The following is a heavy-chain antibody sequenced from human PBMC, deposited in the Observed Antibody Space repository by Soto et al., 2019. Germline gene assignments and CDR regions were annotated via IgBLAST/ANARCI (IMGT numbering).Heavy chain of an antibody. Sequence: GGSLRLSCAASGFTFSSYGMHWVRQAPGKGLEWVAVIWYDGSNKYYADSVKGRFTISRDNSKNTLYLQMNSLRAEDTAVYYCARDLKKDGYSNTSFDYWGQGTLVTVSS. J-gene: IGHJ4*02. V-gene: IGHV3-33*01. CDR1: GFTFSSYG. CDR2: IWYDGSNK. CDR3: ARDLKKDGYSNTSFDY. D-gene: IGHD2-15*01.